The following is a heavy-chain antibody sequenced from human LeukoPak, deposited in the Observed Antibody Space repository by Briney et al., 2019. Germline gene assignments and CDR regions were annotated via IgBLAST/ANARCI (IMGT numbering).Heavy chain of an antibody. V-gene: IGHV3-7*03. CDR1: GFTFNTYT. CDR3: ARGDGYYFGF. J-gene: IGHJ4*02. CDR2: IREDGSDD. Sequence: GGSLRLSCEASGFTFNTYTMNWVRLAPGKGLAWVANIREDGSDDTYEASVKGRFTISRDNARNSLFLQMNSLRAEDTAVYYCARGDGYYFGFWGQGTPVTVSS.